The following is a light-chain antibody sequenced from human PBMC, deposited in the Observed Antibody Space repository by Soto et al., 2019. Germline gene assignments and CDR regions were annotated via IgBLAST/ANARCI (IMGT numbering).Light chain of an antibody. CDR1: QTINNN. V-gene: IGKV1-39*01. CDR3: QQTYITPIP. CDR2: SSS. J-gene: IGKJ5*01. Sequence: DIEMTQSPASLSASVGDRVTISCRTSQTINNNLNWYQQRPGKAPKLLIYSSSSWMSGVPPRFSGSGSGTDFTLTISSRQPEDFATYFCQQTYITPIPFGQGTRLDIK.